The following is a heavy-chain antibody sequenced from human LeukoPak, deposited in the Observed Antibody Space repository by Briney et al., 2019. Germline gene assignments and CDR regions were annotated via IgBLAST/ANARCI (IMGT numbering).Heavy chain of an antibody. CDR3: ARAGTKPHDAFDI. V-gene: IGHV1-69*05. D-gene: IGHD6-13*01. Sequence: SVKVSCKASGGTFSSYAISWVRQAPGQGLEWMGGIIPIFGTASYAQKFQGRVTITTDESTSTAYMELSSLRSEDTAVYYCARAGTKPHDAFDIWGQGTMVTVSS. CDR1: GGTFSSYA. J-gene: IGHJ3*02. CDR2: IIPIFGTA.